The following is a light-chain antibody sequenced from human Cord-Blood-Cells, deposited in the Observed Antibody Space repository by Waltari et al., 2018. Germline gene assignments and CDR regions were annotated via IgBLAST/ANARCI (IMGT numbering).Light chain of an antibody. CDR2: DVS. CDR1: SSDVGGYNY. J-gene: IGLJ3*02. CDR3: CSYAGSYTWV. V-gene: IGLV2-11*01. Sequence: QSALTQPRSVSGSPGQSGTISCTGTSSDVGGYNYVSWYQQHPGKAPKLMLYDVSKRPSGVPDRFSGSKSGNTASLTISGLQAEDEADYYCCSYAGSYTWVFGGGTKLTVL.